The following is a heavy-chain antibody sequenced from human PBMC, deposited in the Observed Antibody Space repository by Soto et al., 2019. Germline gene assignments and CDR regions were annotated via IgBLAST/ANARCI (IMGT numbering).Heavy chain of an antibody. CDR3: AGVDYVVRRRPPSSTVY. CDR2: IYYSGST. D-gene: IGHD3-16*01. V-gene: IGHV4-31*03. Sequence: SETLSLTCTVSGGSISSGGYYWSWIRQHPGKGLEWIGYIYYSGSTYYNPSLKSRVTISVDTSKNQFSLKLSSVTAADTAVYYCAGVDYVVRRRPPSSTVYCGQGTLGTVS. J-gene: IGHJ4*02. CDR1: GGSISSGGYY.